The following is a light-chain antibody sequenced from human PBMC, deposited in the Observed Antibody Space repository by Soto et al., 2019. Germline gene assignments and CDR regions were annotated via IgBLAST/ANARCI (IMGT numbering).Light chain of an antibody. Sequence: DIQMTQSPSTLSASVGDRVTITCRASQSISPWLAWYQQKPGKAPNLLIYKASDLESGVPSRFSGSGSGTEFTLTISSLQPDDFATYYCQQYHSYSYTFGQGTKVDIK. V-gene: IGKV1-5*03. CDR1: QSISPW. CDR3: QQYHSYSYT. J-gene: IGKJ2*01. CDR2: KAS.